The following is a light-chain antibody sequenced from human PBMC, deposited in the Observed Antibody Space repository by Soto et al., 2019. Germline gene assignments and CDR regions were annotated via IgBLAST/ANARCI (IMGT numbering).Light chain of an antibody. CDR2: DVT. V-gene: IGLV2-11*01. Sequence: QSVLTQPRSVSGSPGLSVTISCTGTHTDVGDNDYVSWYQQHPGKAPKLMIYDVTKRPSGVPDRFSGSKSGNTASLTISGLQAEDEADYYCCSFVGAYFYVFGTGTKVTVL. CDR1: HTDVGDNDY. CDR3: CSFVGAYFYV. J-gene: IGLJ1*01.